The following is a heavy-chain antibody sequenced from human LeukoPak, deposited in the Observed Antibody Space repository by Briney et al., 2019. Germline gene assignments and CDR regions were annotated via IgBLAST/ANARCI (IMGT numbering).Heavy chain of an antibody. V-gene: IGHV1-69*10. D-gene: IGHD3-22*01. J-gene: IGHJ6*02. CDR2: IIPILGIA. Sequence: EASVKVSCKASGDTFSSYAISSVRQAPGQRREWMGGIIPILGIANYAQKFQGRVTITADESTSTAYIELSSLRSEDTPVYYCAIPYDRSGYTYGMDVWGQGTTVTVSS. CDR1: GDTFSSYA. CDR3: AIPYDRSGYTYGMDV.